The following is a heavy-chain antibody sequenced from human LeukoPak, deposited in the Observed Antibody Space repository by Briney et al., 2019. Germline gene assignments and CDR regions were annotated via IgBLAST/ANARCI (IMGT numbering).Heavy chain of an antibody. Sequence: GGSLRLSCAASGFTFSSCEMNWVRQAPGKGLEWLSYISNSGSSKYYADSVRGRFTISRDNAKNSLYLQMSSLRAEDTAVYYCARDHYYGSGSCPHWGQGTLVTVSS. V-gene: IGHV3-48*03. D-gene: IGHD3-10*01. J-gene: IGHJ4*02. CDR1: GFTFSSCE. CDR2: ISNSGSSK. CDR3: ARDHYYGSGSCPH.